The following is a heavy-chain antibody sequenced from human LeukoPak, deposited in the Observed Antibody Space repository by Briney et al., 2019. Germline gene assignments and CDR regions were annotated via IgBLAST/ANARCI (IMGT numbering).Heavy chain of an antibody. V-gene: IGHV3-11*01. CDR2: ICSSGSTI. D-gene: IGHD5-18*01. Sequence: GGSLRLSCAASGFTFSDYYMSWIRQAPGKGLEWVSYICSSGSTIYYADSVKGRFTISRDNAKNSLYLQMNSLRAEDTAVYYCARQDTAMDPFDYWGQGTLVTVSS. CDR1: GFTFSDYY. J-gene: IGHJ4*02. CDR3: ARQDTAMDPFDY.